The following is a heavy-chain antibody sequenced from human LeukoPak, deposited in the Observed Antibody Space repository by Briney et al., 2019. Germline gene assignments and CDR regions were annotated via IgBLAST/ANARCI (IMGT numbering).Heavy chain of an antibody. Sequence: SETLSLTCTVSGGSISSHYWSWIRQPPGKGLEWIGYIYYSGSTNYNPSLKSRVTKSVDTSKNQFSLKLSSVTAADTAVYYCARDPGIGYCSSTSCPDAFDIWGQGTMVTVSS. CDR3: ARDPGIGYCSSTSCPDAFDI. CDR2: IYYSGST. D-gene: IGHD2-2*01. CDR1: GGSISSHY. J-gene: IGHJ3*02. V-gene: IGHV4-59*11.